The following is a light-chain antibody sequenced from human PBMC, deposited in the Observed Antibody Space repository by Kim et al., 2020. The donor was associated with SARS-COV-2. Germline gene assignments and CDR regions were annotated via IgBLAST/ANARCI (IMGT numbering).Light chain of an antibody. J-gene: IGKJ1*01. CDR3: HHYDSSPPWT. V-gene: IGKV3-20*01. CDR2: GAS. Sequence: EIVLTQSPGTLSLSPGERATLSCRASQTIKNNYLACYQHKPGQAPRLLIYGASSRASGIPNRFSGSGSGTDFTLTITRLEPEDFAVFYCHHYDSSPPWTFGQGTKVEIK. CDR1: QTIKNNY.